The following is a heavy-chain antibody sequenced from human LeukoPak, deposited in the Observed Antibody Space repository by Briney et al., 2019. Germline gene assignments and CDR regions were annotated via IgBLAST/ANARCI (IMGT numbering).Heavy chain of an antibody. CDR3: AYSSHDY. J-gene: IGHJ4*02. Sequence: GGSLRLSCAASGFTFDDYAMHWVRQTPGKGLEWVSLISGDGGSTYYADSVKGRFTISRDNSKNSLYLQMNSLRTEDTALYYCAYSSHDYWGQGTLVTVSS. D-gene: IGHD6-19*01. CDR2: ISGDGGST. CDR1: GFTFDDYA. V-gene: IGHV3-43*02.